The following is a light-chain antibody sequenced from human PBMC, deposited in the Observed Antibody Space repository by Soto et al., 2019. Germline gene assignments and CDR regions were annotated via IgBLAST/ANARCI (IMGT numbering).Light chain of an antibody. CDR3: QQYNSYSWT. CDR2: DAS. V-gene: IGKV1-5*01. Sequence: DIQMTQSPSTLSASVGDRVTITCRASQSISSWLAWYQQKPGKAPKLLIYDASSLESGVPSRFSGSGSGTDFTLTISSLQPDDFATYYCQQYNSYSWTFGQGTKVDIK. J-gene: IGKJ1*01. CDR1: QSISSW.